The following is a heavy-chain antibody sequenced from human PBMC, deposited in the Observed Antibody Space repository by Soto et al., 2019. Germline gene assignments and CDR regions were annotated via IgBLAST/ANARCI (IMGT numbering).Heavy chain of an antibody. CDR2: ISANGQGI. J-gene: IGHJ4*02. V-gene: IGHV3-23*01. CDR1: GFTFSTYA. Sequence: PGGSLRLSCAASGFTFSTYALIWVRQAPGKGLEWVSAISANGQGIYYADSVRGRFTISRDNSKNTIFLHMDSLRAEDTAVYYCAKDRNYPRDQFHYWGQGTLVTVS. CDR3: AKDRNYPRDQFHY. D-gene: IGHD1-7*01.